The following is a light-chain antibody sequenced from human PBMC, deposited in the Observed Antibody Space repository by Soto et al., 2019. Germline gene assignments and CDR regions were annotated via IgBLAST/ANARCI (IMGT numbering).Light chain of an antibody. V-gene: IGLV2-8*01. CDR3: SSYAVYNSLL. J-gene: IGLJ2*01. CDR1: SSDVGGYNY. CDR2: EVN. Sequence: QSALTQPPSASGSPGQSVTISCTGTSSDVGGYNYVSWYQQHPGKAPKLMISEVNKRPSGVPDRFSGSKSGNTASLTVSGLQAEDEADYYCSSYAVYNSLLFGGGTKVTV.